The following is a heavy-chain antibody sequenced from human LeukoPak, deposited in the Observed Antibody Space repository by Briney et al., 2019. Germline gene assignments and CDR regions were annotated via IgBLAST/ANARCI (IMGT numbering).Heavy chain of an antibody. CDR2: IYTSGST. J-gene: IGHJ4*02. Sequence: SETLSLTCTVSGGSISSYYWSWIRQPAGKGLEWIGRIYTSGSTNYNPSLKSRVTMSVDTSKNQFSLKLSSVTAADTAVYYCAREGVSFGVVPFDYWGQGTLVTVSS. CDR1: GGSISSYY. V-gene: IGHV4-4*07. CDR3: AREGVSFGVVPFDY. D-gene: IGHD3-3*01.